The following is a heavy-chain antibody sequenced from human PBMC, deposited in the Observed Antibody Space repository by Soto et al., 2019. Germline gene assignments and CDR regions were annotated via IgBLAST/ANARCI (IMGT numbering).Heavy chain of an antibody. CDR1: GYNFATYF. CDR2: IYPSDSTT. Sequence: EVQLVQSGAEVKKPGESLKISCKGSGYNFATYFIGWVRQMPGRGLEWMGIIYPSDSTTMYSPSFQGQVTLSADKSISTAYLQWSSLKASDSGVYYCARRAYCGGDCTINYYDYYAFDVWGQGTTVTVS. CDR3: ARRAYCGGDCTINYYDYYAFDV. J-gene: IGHJ6*02. D-gene: IGHD2-21*02. V-gene: IGHV5-51*01.